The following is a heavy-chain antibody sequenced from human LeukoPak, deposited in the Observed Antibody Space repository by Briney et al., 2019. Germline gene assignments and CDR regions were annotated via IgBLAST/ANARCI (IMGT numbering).Heavy chain of an antibody. CDR1: GGSISSHY. CDR3: ARALPSEYDFWSGYYYYYYMDV. CDR2: IYYSGST. D-gene: IGHD3-3*01. J-gene: IGHJ6*03. Sequence: SETLSLTCTVSGGSISSHYWSWIRRPPGKGLEWIGYIYYSGSTNYNPSLKSRVTISVDTSKNQFSLKLSSVTAADTAVYYCARALPSEYDFWSGYYYYYYMDVWGKGTTVTVSS. V-gene: IGHV4-59*11.